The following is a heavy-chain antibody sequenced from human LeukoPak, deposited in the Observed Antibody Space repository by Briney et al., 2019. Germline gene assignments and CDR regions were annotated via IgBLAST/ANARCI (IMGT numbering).Heavy chain of an antibody. D-gene: IGHD2-21*02. CDR3: ARERGCGGDCYSGGWFDP. J-gene: IGHJ5*02. CDR1: GYTFTSYS. V-gene: IGHV1-18*01. CDR2: ISAYNGNT. Sequence: GASVKVSCKASGYTFTSYSINWVRQAPGQGLEWMGWISAYNGNTKYAQKLQGRVTMTRDTSTSTVYMELSSLRSEDTAVYYCARERGCGGDCYSGGWFDPWGQGTLVTVSS.